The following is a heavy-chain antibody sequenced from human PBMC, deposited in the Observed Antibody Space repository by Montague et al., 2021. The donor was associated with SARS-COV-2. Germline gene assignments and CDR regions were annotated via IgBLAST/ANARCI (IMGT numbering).Heavy chain of an antibody. CDR1: GGSISSSSYY. V-gene: IGHV4-39*01. J-gene: IGHJ4*02. CDR2: VYYSGST. D-gene: IGHD2-8*01. CDR3: ARQSRICPTAVCYAFDY. Sequence: SETLSLTCTVPGGSISSSSYYWGWIRQPPGKGLEWIGNVYYSGSTYYXXXLQSRVTISVDTSKNQFSLRLRSVTAADTSVYYCARQSRICPTAVCYAFDYWGQGTLVTVSS.